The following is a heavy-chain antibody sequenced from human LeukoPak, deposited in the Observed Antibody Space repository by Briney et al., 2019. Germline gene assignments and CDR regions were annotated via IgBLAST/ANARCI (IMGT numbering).Heavy chain of an antibody. V-gene: IGHV6-1*01. J-gene: IGHJ4*02. CDR1: GDSFSSNSAA. Sequence: QTLSLTCAISGDSFSSNSAAWNWIGQSPSRGLEWLGRTYYRSKWYTYYAVSVKSRISINRDTSKNQFSLQLNSVTPEDTAVYYCARSTGPIDYWGQGTLVTISS. CDR3: ARSTGPIDY. D-gene: IGHD1-1*01. CDR2: TYYRSKWYT.